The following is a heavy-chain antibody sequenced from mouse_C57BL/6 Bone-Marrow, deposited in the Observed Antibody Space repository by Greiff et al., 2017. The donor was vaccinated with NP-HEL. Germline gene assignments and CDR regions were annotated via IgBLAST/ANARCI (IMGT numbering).Heavy chain of an antibody. J-gene: IGHJ3*01. D-gene: IGHD1-1*01. Sequence: VQLQQSGPVLVKPGASVKISCKASGYSFTGYYMNWVKQSPGKSLEWIGEINPSTGGTTYNQKFKAKATLTVDKSSSTAYMQLKSLTSEDSAVYYCARSRAYYYGSSPWFAYWGQGTLVTVSA. CDR2: INPSTGGT. CDR3: ARSRAYYYGSSPWFAY. V-gene: IGHV1-42*01. CDR1: GYSFTGYY.